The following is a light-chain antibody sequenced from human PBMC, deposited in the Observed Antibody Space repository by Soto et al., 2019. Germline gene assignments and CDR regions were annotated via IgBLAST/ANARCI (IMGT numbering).Light chain of an antibody. Sequence: DIQMTQSPSSLSASVGDRVTITCRASQGISNYLAWYRQKPGKVPKLLIFAASTLHSGVPSRFSGSGSGTDFTLAISSLQPEDSATYYCLQDINYPWTFGQGTKVDNK. J-gene: IGKJ1*01. CDR3: LQDINYPWT. CDR1: QGISNY. V-gene: IGKV1-27*01. CDR2: AAS.